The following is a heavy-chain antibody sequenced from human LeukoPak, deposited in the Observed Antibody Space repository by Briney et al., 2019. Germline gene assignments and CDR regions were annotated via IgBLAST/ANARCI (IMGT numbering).Heavy chain of an antibody. D-gene: IGHD3-3*01. Sequence: GGSLRLSCAASGFTFSNYWVHWVRQAPGKGLVWVSRINSDGSSTNYADSAKGRFTISRDSAENTLYLQMNSLRAEDTAVYYCATNSFWSGYYWGQGTLVTVSS. CDR3: ATNSFWSGYY. V-gene: IGHV3-74*01. J-gene: IGHJ4*02. CDR1: GFTFSNYW. CDR2: INSDGSST.